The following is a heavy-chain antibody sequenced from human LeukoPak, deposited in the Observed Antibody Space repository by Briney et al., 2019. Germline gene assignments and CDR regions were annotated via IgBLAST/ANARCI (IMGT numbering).Heavy chain of an antibody. Sequence: ASVKVSCKASGGTFSSYAISWVRQAPGQGLEWMGWINPNSGGTNYAQKFQGRVTMTRDTSISTAYMELSRLRFDDTAVYYCARSPSSGWYVDYWGQGTLVTVSS. CDR3: ARSPSSGWYVDY. J-gene: IGHJ4*02. CDR1: GGTFSSYA. D-gene: IGHD6-19*01. CDR2: INPNSGGT. V-gene: IGHV1-2*02.